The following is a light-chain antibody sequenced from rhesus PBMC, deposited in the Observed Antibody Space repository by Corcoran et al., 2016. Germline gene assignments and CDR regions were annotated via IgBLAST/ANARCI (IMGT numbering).Light chain of an antibody. J-gene: IGLJ1*01. CDR3: CSYRIGSYI. V-gene: IGLV2-26*02. Sequence: QAALPQPPSVSKSLGQSVTISWPETSSGIGSYSDVSWYQQRPGKAPRLLIYSVSNRPSGVSDRFSGFKSGSTASRTISGLQAEDDAIYFCCSYRIGSYIFDVGTRLTVL. CDR2: SVS. CDR1: SSGIGSYSD.